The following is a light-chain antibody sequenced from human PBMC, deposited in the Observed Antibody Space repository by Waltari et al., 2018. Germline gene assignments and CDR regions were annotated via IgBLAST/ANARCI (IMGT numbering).Light chain of an antibody. Sequence: DIQMTQSPSMLSASVGDRVTITCRARQLIRGWLAWYQMKPGLAPKLLIYDASNLGDGIPSRFSGSGFGTNFTLTINSLQPDDFATYYCQEYNRFSTFGLGTKV. J-gene: IGKJ1*01. CDR2: DAS. CDR1: QLIRGW. V-gene: IGKV1-5*01. CDR3: QEYNRFST.